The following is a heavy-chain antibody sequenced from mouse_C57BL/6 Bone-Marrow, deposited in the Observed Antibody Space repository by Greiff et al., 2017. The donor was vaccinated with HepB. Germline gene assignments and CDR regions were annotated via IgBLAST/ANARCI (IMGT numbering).Heavy chain of an antibody. D-gene: IGHD1-1*01. CDR3: ARAPVLRGDAMDY. CDR1: GYTFTSYW. CDR2: IHPNSGST. Sequence: QVQLKQPGAELVKPGASVKLSCKASGYTFTSYWMHWVKQRPGQGLEWIGMIHPNSGSTNYNEKFKSKATLTVDKSSSTAYMQLSSLTSEDSAVYYCARAPVLRGDAMDYWGQGTSVTVSS. J-gene: IGHJ4*01. V-gene: IGHV1-64*01.